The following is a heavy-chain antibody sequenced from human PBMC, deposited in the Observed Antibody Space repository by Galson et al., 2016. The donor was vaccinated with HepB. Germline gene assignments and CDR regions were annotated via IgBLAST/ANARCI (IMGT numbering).Heavy chain of an antibody. CDR3: ARIIRPFAEFDS. V-gene: IGHV3-7*01. CDR2: ISQDGGKK. J-gene: IGHJ4*02. Sequence: SLRLSCEASGFTSSNHWMSWVRQAPGQGLEWVAGISQDGGKKDYLESVKGRFTISRDNAKNSLYLQMDNLRAEDTAVYYCARIIRPFAEFDSWGQGTLVTVAS. D-gene: IGHD3-16*01. CDR1: GFTSSNHW.